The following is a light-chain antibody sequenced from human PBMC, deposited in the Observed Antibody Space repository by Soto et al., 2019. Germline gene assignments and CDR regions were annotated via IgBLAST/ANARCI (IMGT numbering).Light chain of an antibody. V-gene: IGKV3-20*01. J-gene: IGKJ1*01. Sequence: EIVLTQSPGTLSLSPGERATLSCRASQSVSSSWLAWYQQKPGQAPRLLIYGASSRATGVPDRFSGSGSGTDFTLTITRLEPEDSAVFYCQQYGGLPWTFGQGTKVEIK. CDR3: QQYGGLPWT. CDR1: QSVSSSW. CDR2: GAS.